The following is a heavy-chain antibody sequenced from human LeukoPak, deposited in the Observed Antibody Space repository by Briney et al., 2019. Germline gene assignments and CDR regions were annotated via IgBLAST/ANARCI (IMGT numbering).Heavy chain of an antibody. CDR1: GYTSTGYY. Sequence: TSVKVSCKASGYTSTGYYMHSVRQGPRQGRERMGWINPNSGGTNYPQKCQGRVTMTRDTSISTAYMELSRLRSDDTAVYYCARAPVSYYYDSSPFDYWGQGTLVTVSS. V-gene: IGHV1-2*02. J-gene: IGHJ4*02. CDR2: INPNSGGT. CDR3: ARAPVSYYYDSSPFDY. D-gene: IGHD3-22*01.